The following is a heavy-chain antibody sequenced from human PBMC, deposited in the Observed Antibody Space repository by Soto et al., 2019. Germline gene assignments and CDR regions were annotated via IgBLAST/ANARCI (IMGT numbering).Heavy chain of an antibody. CDR1: GGSVSSYY. D-gene: IGHD2-2*02. Sequence: SETLSLTCTVSGGSVSSYYWSWIRQPPGKGLEWIGYIYYSGSTKYNPSLKSRVTMSVDTSNNQFSLKMSSVAAADTAVYYCARHSNRTYGLYSFDYWGRGALVTVSS. CDR2: IYYSGST. J-gene: IGHJ4*02. V-gene: IGHV4-59*08. CDR3: ARHSNRTYGLYSFDY.